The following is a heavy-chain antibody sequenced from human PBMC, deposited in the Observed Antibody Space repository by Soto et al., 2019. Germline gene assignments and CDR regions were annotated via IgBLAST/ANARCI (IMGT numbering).Heavy chain of an antibody. J-gene: IGHJ4*02. Sequence: EVPLVESGGGLVQPGGSLRLSCAASGFTFSRYAMHWVRQAPGKGLEYVSPISSNGGSTYYANSVKGRFTISRDNSKITLYLQMGSMRPEDTAVYYCARGGRGYEFDYWGQGTLVTVSS. V-gene: IGHV3-64*01. CDR1: GFTFSRYA. CDR3: ARGGRGYEFDY. CDR2: ISSNGGST. D-gene: IGHD5-12*01.